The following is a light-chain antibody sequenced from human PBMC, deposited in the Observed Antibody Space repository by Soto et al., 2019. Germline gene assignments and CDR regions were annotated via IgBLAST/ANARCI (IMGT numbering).Light chain of an antibody. V-gene: IGKV1-8*01. CDR3: QPYYSYPPT. Sequence: AIQLTQSPSSLSASVGDRVTITCRASQGISSYLAWYQQKPGKAPKLLIYAAYTLQSGVTSRFSGSGSGTDFTITISCLQSEDFATYYCQPYYSYPPTVGQGTKVEIK. CDR1: QGISSY. CDR2: AAY. J-gene: IGKJ1*01.